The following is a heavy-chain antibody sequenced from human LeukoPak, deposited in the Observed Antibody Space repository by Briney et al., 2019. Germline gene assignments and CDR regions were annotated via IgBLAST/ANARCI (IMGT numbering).Heavy chain of an antibody. Sequence: SVKVSCKASGGTFSSHAISWVRQAPGQGLEWVGGLIPVFGTTNYAEKFQGRVTITTDESTRTSYMELGSLKSDDTAVYYCAGHAACGTTSCSISAASNWFDPWGQGTLVTVSS. CDR1: GGTFSSHA. CDR3: AGHAACGTTSCSISAASNWFDP. J-gene: IGHJ5*02. CDR2: LIPVFGTT. D-gene: IGHD2-2*01. V-gene: IGHV1-69*05.